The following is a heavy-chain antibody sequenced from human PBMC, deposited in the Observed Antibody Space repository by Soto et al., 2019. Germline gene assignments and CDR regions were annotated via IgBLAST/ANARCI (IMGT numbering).Heavy chain of an antibody. V-gene: IGHV1-2*04. CDR3: ARRFQYYDFWRGIILAAFDI. CDR1: GYTFTGYY. J-gene: IGHJ3*02. CDR2: INPNSGGT. Sequence: ASVKVSCKASGYTFTGYYMHWVRQAPGQGLEWMGWINPNSGGTNYAQKFQGWVTMTRDTSISTAYMELSRLRSDDTAVYYCARRFQYYDFWRGIILAAFDIWGQGTMVTVSS. D-gene: IGHD3-3*01.